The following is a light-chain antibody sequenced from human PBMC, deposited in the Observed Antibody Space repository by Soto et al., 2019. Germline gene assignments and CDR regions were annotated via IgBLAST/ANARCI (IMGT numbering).Light chain of an antibody. CDR3: QAWDSSTSV. V-gene: IGLV3-1*01. J-gene: IGLJ2*01. CDR1: KLGDKY. Sequence: SSELTQPPSVSVSPGQTASITCSGDKLGDKYACWYQRKPGQSPVLVIYQETKRPSGIPERFSGSNSGNTATLTISGTQAMDEADYYCQAWDSSTSVFGGGTKLTVL. CDR2: QET.